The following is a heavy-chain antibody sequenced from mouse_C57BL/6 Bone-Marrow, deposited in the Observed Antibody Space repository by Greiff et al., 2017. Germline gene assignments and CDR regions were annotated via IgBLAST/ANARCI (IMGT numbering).Heavy chain of an antibody. V-gene: IGHV1-42*01. CDR3: ASRGGNSSYAMDY. Sequence: EVQLQQSGPELVKPGASVKISCKASGYSFTGYYMNWVKQSPEKSLEWIGEINPSTGGTTYNQKFKAKATLTVDKSSSTAYMQLKSLTSEDSAVYYCASRGGNSSYAMDYWGQGTSVTVSS. CDR2: INPSTGGT. CDR1: GYSFTGYY. D-gene: IGHD2-12*01. J-gene: IGHJ4*01.